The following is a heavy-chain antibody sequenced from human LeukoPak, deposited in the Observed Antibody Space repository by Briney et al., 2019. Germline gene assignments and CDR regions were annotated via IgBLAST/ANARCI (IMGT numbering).Heavy chain of an antibody. CDR1: GGSISSGGYS. Sequence: SETLSLTCAVSGGSISSGGYSWSWIRQPPGKGLEWIGYIYHSGSTYYNPSLKSRVTISVDRSKNQFSLKLSSVTAADTAVYYCARDSGYEARWFDTWGQGTLVTVSS. J-gene: IGHJ5*02. V-gene: IGHV4-30-2*01. CDR3: ARDSGYEARWFDT. CDR2: IYHSGST. D-gene: IGHD2-15*01.